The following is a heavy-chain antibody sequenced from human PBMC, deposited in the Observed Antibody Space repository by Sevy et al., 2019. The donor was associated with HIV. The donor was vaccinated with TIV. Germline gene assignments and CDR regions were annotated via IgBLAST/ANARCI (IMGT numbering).Heavy chain of an antibody. CDR3: ARHKAPAGTYFDY. Sequence: SETLSLTCAVSGSSISSIYYWGWIRQPPGNGLEWIGTIYHGGSTYYNPSLKSRVTISVDTSKNQLSLKVTSVTAADTAVYFCARHKAPAGTYFDYWGRGTLVTVSS. J-gene: IGHJ4*02. CDR1: GSSISSIYY. CDR2: IYHGGST. D-gene: IGHD1-26*01. V-gene: IGHV4-38-2*01.